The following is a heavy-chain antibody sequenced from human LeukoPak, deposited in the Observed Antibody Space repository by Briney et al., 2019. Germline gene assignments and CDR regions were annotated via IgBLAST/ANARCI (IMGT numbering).Heavy chain of an antibody. D-gene: IGHD3-22*01. CDR2: ISAYNGNT. V-gene: IGHV1-18*01. CDR1: GYTFTIYG. CDR3: ARGRPNYDSSGYYTLLDY. Sequence: ASVKVSCTASGYTFTIYGISWVRQAPGQGLEWMGWISAYNGNTNYAQKLQGRVTMTTDTSTSTAYMELRSLRSDDTAVYYCARGRPNYDSSGYYTLLDYWGQGTLVTVSS. J-gene: IGHJ4*02.